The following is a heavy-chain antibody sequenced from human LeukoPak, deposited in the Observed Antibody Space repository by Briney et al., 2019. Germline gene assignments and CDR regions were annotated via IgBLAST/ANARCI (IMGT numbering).Heavy chain of an antibody. Sequence: QPGASLRLSCAASGFTFRSYWMHWVRQAPGKGLVWVSGINSDGSTKSYADSVKGRFTISRDNAKNSLYLQMNSLRAEDTAVYYCARPGGAVDYWGQGTLVTVSS. D-gene: IGHD3-10*01. V-gene: IGHV3-74*01. CDR3: ARPGGAVDY. J-gene: IGHJ4*02. CDR2: INSDGSTK. CDR1: GFTFRSYW.